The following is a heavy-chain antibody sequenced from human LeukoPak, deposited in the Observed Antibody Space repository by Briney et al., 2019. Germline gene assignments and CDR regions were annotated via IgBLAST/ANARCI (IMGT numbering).Heavy chain of an antibody. CDR2: NVVGSGNT. J-gene: IGHJ6*02. Sequence: SVKVSCKASGFTFTSSAVQWVRQARGQRLEWIGWNVVGSGNTNYAQKFQERVTITRDMSTSTAYMELSSLRSEDTAVYYCAAEDQWQLDGNYYYYGMDVWGQGTTVTVSS. CDR1: GFTFTSSA. CDR3: AAEDQWQLDGNYYYYGMDV. V-gene: IGHV1-58*01. D-gene: IGHD6-6*01.